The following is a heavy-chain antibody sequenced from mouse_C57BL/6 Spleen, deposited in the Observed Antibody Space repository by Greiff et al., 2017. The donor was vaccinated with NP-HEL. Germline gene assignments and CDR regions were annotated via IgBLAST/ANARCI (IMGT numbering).Heavy chain of an antibody. CDR1: GFTFSSYG. D-gene: IGHD2-3*01. CDR2: ISSGGSYT. J-gene: IGHJ2*01. Sequence: EVQGVESGGDLVKPGGSLKLSCAASGFTFSSYGMSWVRQTPDKRLAWVATISSGGSYTYYPDSVKGRFTISRDNAKNTLYLQMSSLKSEDTAMYYCARHDDGSYDYWGQGTTLTVSS. CDR3: ARHDDGSYDY. V-gene: IGHV5-6*01.